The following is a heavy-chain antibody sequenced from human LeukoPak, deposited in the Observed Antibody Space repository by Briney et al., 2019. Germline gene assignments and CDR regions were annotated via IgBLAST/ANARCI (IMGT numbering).Heavy chain of an antibody. CDR2: INHSGST. V-gene: IGHV4-34*01. J-gene: IGHJ6*03. D-gene: IGHD3-10*01. CDR1: GGSFSGYY. CDR3: AGYMVRGVIISHYYMDV. Sequence: PSETLSLTCAVYGGSFSGYYWSWIRQPPGKGLEWIGEINHSGSTNYNPSLKSRVTISVDTSKNQFSLKLSSVTAADTAVYYCAGYMVRGVIISHYYMDVWGKGTTVTISS.